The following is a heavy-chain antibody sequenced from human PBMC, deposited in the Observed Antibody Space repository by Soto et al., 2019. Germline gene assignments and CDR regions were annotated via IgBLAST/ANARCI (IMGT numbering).Heavy chain of an antibody. J-gene: IGHJ4*02. D-gene: IGHD6-13*01. Sequence: QVQLVESGGGVVQPGRSLRLSCAASGFTFIRYGMHWVRQAPGKGLEWVAVIWYDGTKTYYTDSVKGRFTISRDSSKNTLYLQMNSLSAEDTAVYYCAREAGDFDSWGQGTLVTVSS. CDR2: IWYDGTKT. CDR3: AREAGDFDS. V-gene: IGHV3-33*01. CDR1: GFTFIRYG.